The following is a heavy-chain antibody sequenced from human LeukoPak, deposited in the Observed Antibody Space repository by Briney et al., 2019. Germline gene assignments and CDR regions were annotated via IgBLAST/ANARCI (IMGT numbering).Heavy chain of an antibody. J-gene: IGHJ6*03. CDR2: VSGTAKNT. V-gene: IGHV3-23*01. Sequence: GGSLRLSCTASGFTFDNYAMGWVRQAPGQGLEWVSAVSGTAKNTYYADSVKGRFTTSRDNSNNTVYLQMKSLRAEDTAVYYCAKSHRGGLRFMVGFFYMDVWDSGTTVAVSS. D-gene: IGHD3-3*01. CDR1: GFTFDNYA. CDR3: AKSHRGGLRFMVGFFYMDV.